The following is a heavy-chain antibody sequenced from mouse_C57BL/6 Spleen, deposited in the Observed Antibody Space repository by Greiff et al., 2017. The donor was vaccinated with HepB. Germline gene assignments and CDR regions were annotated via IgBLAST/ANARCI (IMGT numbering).Heavy chain of an antibody. D-gene: IGHD2-4*01. CDR1: GYTFTSYD. V-gene: IGHV1-85*01. CDR2: IYPRDGST. J-gene: IGHJ3*01. Sequence: QVQLKQSGPELVKPGASVKLSCKASGYTFTSYDINWVKQRPGQGLEWIGWIYPRDGSTKYNEKFKGKATLTVDTSSSTAYMELHSLTSEDSAVYFCAREENDYGFAYWGQGTLVTVSA. CDR3: AREENDYGFAY.